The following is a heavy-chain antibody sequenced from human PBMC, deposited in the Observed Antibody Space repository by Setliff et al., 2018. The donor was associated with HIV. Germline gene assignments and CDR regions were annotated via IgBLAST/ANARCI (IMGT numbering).Heavy chain of an antibody. CDR3: ARVNGGNTPYYFDS. Sequence: GASVKVSCKASGYTFTGYYVHWVRQAPGQGLEWMGRIIPNSGGTNYAQKFQGRVTMTRDTSISTAYMELTRLRSDDTAVYYCARVNGGNTPYYFDSWGQGTLVTVSS. CDR2: IIPNSGGT. J-gene: IGHJ4*02. V-gene: IGHV1-2*06. CDR1: GYTFTGYY. D-gene: IGHD2-15*01.